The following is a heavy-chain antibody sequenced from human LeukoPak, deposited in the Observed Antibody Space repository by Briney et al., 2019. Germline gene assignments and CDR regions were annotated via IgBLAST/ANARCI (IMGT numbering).Heavy chain of an antibody. J-gene: IGHJ6*03. D-gene: IGHD6-13*01. CDR1: VDSVSSNSAA. V-gene: IGHV6-1*01. Sequence: SQTLSLTCALSVDSVSSNSAAWNWIRQSPSRGLEWLGNTYYRSKRYNEYAVSVKSRITINPDTSKNQFSLQLNSVTPEDTAVYYCARDPSYSSSWYDYYYYMDVWGKGTTVTVSS. CDR3: ARDPSYSSSWYDYYYYMDV. CDR2: TYYRSKRYN.